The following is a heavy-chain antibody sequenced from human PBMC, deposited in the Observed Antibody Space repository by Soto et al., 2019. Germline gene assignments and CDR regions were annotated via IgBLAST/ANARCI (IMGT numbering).Heavy chain of an antibody. J-gene: IGHJ4*02. V-gene: IGHV2-5*02. D-gene: IGHD3-16*01. CDR3: AHKGGGDRILDY. CDR1: GFSLSTRGVG. Sequence: QITLKESGPTLVKPTQTLTLTCTFSGFSLSTRGVGVGWIRQPPGKALEWLAIIYWDDDKRYSPSLKSRLTTPKDTSKNQVVHTMYNKDPGDTAKYSCAHKGGGDRILDYWGQGTLVTVSS. CDR2: IYWDDDK.